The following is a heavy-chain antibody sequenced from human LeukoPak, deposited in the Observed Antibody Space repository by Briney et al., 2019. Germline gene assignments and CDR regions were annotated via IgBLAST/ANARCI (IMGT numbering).Heavy chain of an antibody. J-gene: IGHJ4*02. D-gene: IGHD2-2*02. CDR3: ASYFRCSGATCYTNY. V-gene: IGHV3-21*01. CDR2: ISSSSSYI. CDR1: GFTFSSYS. Sequence: GGSLRLSCAASGFTFSSYSMNWVRQAPGKGLEWVSSISSSSSYIYYADSVKGRFTISRDNAKNTLYLQMNSLRAEDTAVYYCASYFRCSGATCYTNYWGQGTLVTVSS.